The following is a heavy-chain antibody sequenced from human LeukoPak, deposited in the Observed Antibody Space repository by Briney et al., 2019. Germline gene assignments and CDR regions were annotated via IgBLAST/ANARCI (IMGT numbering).Heavy chain of an antibody. Sequence: SETLSLTCAVYGESFSGYYWTWIRQPPGKGLEWIGDVNHSGSTNYNPSLKSRVTISVDKSKNQFSLKLSSVTAADTAVYYCARGSSSWYIYFQHWGQGTLVTVSS. CDR3: ARGSSSWYIYFQH. D-gene: IGHD6-13*01. CDR2: VNHSGST. J-gene: IGHJ1*01. V-gene: IGHV4-34*01. CDR1: GESFSGYY.